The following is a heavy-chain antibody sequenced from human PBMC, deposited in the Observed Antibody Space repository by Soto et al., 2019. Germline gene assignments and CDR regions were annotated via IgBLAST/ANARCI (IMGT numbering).Heavy chain of an antibody. CDR1: GFRFSSYW. CDR3: VSEGVRYFEPGGDPDN. Sequence: DVQLAESGGGLVQPGGSLRLSCVASGFRFSSYWMHWVRQTPGKGLVWVARINSDGSATDYADSVKGRFTISRDDAKKTRYVKMNSLRDEVTAVHYCVSEGVRYFEPGGDPDNWGKGTLVTVYS. CDR2: INSDGSAT. J-gene: IGHJ4*02. D-gene: IGHD3-9*01. V-gene: IGHV3-74*01.